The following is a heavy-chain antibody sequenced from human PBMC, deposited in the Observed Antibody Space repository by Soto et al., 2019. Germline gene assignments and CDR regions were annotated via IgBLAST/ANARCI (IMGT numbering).Heavy chain of an antibody. Sequence: SETLSLSCNMSGDSYSISTYSWSWIRQPPGKALQWIGFIYQSGVTSYNPSLASRVSISLDRSNNQCSLKLKSVTAADTAVYFCAGMPYTSGLRFDPWGPGTLVTVSS. D-gene: IGHD6-19*01. CDR3: AGMPYTSGLRFDP. CDR2: IYQSGVT. J-gene: IGHJ5*02. CDR1: GDSYSISTYS. V-gene: IGHV4-30-2*01.